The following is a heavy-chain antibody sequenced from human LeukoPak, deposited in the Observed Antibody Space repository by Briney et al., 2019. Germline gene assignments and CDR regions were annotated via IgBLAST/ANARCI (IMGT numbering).Heavy chain of an antibody. D-gene: IGHD1-14*01. CDR1: GFTFSTYT. Sequence: PGGSLRLSCAASGFTFSTYTMSWVRQAPGKGLEWVSGMYGSGGASFYADSVKGRFTISRDNSQNTVFLKMDSLRDEDTALYYCAKDLRKDGIWDIDYWGQGTLVTVSS. CDR2: MYGSGGAS. V-gene: IGHV3-23*01. J-gene: IGHJ4*02. CDR3: AKDLRKDGIWDIDY.